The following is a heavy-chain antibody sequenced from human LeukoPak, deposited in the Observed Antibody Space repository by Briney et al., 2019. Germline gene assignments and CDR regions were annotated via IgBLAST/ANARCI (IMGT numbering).Heavy chain of an antibody. CDR3: ARYVPVRTGTTRASFDF. V-gene: IGHV4-34*10. J-gene: IGHJ4*02. CDR1: GGSFSDYD. CDR2: INHSGST. D-gene: IGHD1-1*01. Sequence: PSETLSLTCAVSGGSFSDYDWSWIRQPPGKGLEWIGEINHSGSTNCDPSLKSRISMSIDTSKSQFSLNLRSVTAADTAVYYCARYVPVRTGTTRASFDFWGQGTLVTVSS.